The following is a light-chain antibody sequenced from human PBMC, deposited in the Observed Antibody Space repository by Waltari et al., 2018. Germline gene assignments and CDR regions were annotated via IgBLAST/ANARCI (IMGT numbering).Light chain of an antibody. CDR3: QSYDTSLSVV. V-gene: IGLV1-40*01. J-gene: IGLJ2*01. CDR2: GTS. CDR1: GSNLGAGYD. Sequence: HRVSISCTGSGSNLGAGYDVHWYQQHPGKAPKLLIYGTSTRPPGVPDRFFGSQSGTSASLAITALQAEDEAEYYCQSYDTSLSVVFGGGTKLTVL.